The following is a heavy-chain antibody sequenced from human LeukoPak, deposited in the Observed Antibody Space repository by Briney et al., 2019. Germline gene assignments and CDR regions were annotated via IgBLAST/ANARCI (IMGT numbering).Heavy chain of an antibody. CDR3: ARMDGYYASGSYHFDY. CDR2: VSTYNGNT. V-gene: IGHV1-18*01. J-gene: IGHJ4*02. D-gene: IGHD3-10*01. CDR1: GYTFTSYA. Sequence: ASVKVSCKASGYTFTSYAISWVRPAPGQGLEWMGWVSTYNGNTNSAQKLQGRVTMTTDTSTTTAYMELRTLRSDDTAVYYCARMDGYYASGSYHFDYWGQGTLVSVSS.